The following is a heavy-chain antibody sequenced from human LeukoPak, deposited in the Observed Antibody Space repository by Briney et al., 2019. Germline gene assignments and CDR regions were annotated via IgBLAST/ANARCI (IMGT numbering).Heavy chain of an antibody. V-gene: IGHV1-8*01. CDR3: ARVPFWSGSRDY. J-gene: IGHJ4*02. D-gene: IGHD3-3*01. CDR1: GYTFTSYD. CDR2: MNPNSGNT. Sequence: ASVKVSCKASGYTFTSYDINWVRQATGQGLEWMGWMNPNSGNTGYAQKLQGRVTMTTDTSTSTAYMELRSLRSDDTAVYYCARVPFWSGSRDYWGQGTLVTVSS.